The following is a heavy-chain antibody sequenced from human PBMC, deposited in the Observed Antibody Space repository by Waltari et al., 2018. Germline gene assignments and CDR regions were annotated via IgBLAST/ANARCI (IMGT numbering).Heavy chain of an antibody. Sequence: QVQLVQSGAEVKKPGSSVTVSCKASAGAFSSYAISGVRQAPGQVLEWMGGLIPIFGTANYAQKFQGRGTITADEATTTAYMELSSLRSEDTAVYYCARGEITFGGVKSPCLDYWGQGTLVTVSS. V-gene: IGHV1-69*01. CDR2: LIPIFGTA. CDR3: ARGEITFGGVKSPCLDY. CDR1: AGAFSSYA. J-gene: IGHJ4*02. D-gene: IGHD3-16*01.